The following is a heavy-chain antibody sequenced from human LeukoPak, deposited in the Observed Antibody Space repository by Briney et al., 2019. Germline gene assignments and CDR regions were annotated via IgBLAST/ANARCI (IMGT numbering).Heavy chain of an antibody. Sequence: ASVKVSCKASGYTFTGYYMHWVRQAPGQGLEWMGWINPNSGGTNYAQKFQGRVTMTRNTSISTAYMELSSLRSEDTAVYYCARGRSSGWKRGGFDYWGQGTLVTVSS. D-gene: IGHD6-19*01. CDR3: ARGRSSGWKRGGFDY. V-gene: IGHV1-2*02. CDR2: INPNSGGT. CDR1: GYTFTGYY. J-gene: IGHJ4*02.